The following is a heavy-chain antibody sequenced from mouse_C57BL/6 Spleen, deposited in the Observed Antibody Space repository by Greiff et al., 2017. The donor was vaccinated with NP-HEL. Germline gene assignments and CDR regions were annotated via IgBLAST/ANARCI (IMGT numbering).Heavy chain of an antibody. CDR1: GFTFTDYY. J-gene: IGHJ2*01. Sequence: EVNVVESGGGLVQPGGSLSLSCAASGFTFTDYYMSWVRQPPGKALEWLGFIRNKANGYTTEYSASVKGRFTISRDNSQSILYLQMNALRAEDSATYYCARYLYYDFYFDYWGQGTTLTVSS. CDR2: IRNKANGYTT. V-gene: IGHV7-3*01. CDR3: ARYLYYDFYFDY. D-gene: IGHD2-4*01.